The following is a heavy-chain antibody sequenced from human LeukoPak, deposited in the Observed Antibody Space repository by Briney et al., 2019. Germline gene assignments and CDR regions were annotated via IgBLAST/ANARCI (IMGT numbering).Heavy chain of an antibody. CDR2: ISWNSGSI. CDR1: GFTFSSYA. J-gene: IGHJ4*02. V-gene: IGHV3-9*01. Sequence: GGSLRLSCAASGFTFSSYAMSWVRQAPGKGLEWVSGISWNSGSIGYADSVKGRFTISRDNAKNSLYLQMNSLRAEDTALYYCATMVVRGVIISPFGYWGQGTLVTVSS. D-gene: IGHD3-10*01. CDR3: ATMVVRGVIISPFGY.